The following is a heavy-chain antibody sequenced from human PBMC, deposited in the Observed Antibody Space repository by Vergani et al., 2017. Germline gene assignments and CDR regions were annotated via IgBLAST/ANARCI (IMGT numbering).Heavy chain of an antibody. D-gene: IGHD1-1*01. CDR2: IYPGDSDT. J-gene: IGHJ5*02. CDR3: ARQGYNYNNWFDP. Sequence: EVQLVQSGAEVKKPGESLKISCKCSGYSFTSYWIGWVRQMPGKGLEWMGIIYPGDSDTRYSPSFQGQVNISADKSISTDYLQWSSLKASDTAMYYCARQGYNYNNWFDPWGQGTLVTVSS. V-gene: IGHV5-51*01. CDR1: GYSFTSYW.